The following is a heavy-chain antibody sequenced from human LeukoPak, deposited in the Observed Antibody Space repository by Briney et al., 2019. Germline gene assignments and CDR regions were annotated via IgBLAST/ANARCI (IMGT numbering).Heavy chain of an antibody. Sequence: ASVTVSCTASGGTFTSYAISWVRQAPGQGPEWMGGIIPIFGTANYAQKFQGRVTITADESTSTAYMELSSLRSGDTAVYYCARREPGAAAVHSFFGYWGQGTLVTVSS. CDR1: GGTFTSYA. V-gene: IGHV1-69*13. CDR2: IIPIFGTA. CDR3: ARREPGAAAVHSFFGY. J-gene: IGHJ4*02. D-gene: IGHD1-26*01.